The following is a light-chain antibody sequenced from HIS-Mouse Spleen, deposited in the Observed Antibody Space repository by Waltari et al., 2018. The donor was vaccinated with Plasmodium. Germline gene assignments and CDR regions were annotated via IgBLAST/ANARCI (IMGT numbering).Light chain of an antibody. CDR1: SSNIGNNA. V-gene: IGLV1-36*01. Sequence: QSVLTQPPSVSEAPRQRVTISCSGSSSNIGNNAVNWYQQLPGKAPKLLIYYDDLLPSGVSDGFSGSKSGTSASLAISGLQAEDEADYYCAAWDDRLNGPVFGGGTKLTVL. CDR2: YDD. J-gene: IGLJ3*02. CDR3: AAWDDRLNGPV.